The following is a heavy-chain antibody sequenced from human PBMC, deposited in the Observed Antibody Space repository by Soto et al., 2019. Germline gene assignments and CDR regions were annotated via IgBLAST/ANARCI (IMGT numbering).Heavy chain of an antibody. D-gene: IGHD6-19*01. CDR3: AKSQWLEHYYYYGMDV. CDR1: GFTFSSYG. V-gene: IGHV3-30*18. J-gene: IGHJ6*02. CDR2: ISYDGSNK. Sequence: PGGSLRLSCAASGFTFSSYGMHWVRQAPGKGLEWVAVISYDGSNKYYADSVKGRFTISRDNSKNTLYLQMNSLRAEDTAVYYCAKSQWLEHYYYYGMDVWGQGTTVTVSS.